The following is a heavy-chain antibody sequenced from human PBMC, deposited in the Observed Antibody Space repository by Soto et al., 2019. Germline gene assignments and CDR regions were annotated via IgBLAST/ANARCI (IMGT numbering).Heavy chain of an antibody. CDR1: GFPFSIYS. CDR3: AKGRSYYYYYGVDV. V-gene: IGHV3-48*01. Sequence: GSLRLSCAASGFPFSIYSMNWVRQAPGKGLEWSSYITSDTNTIKYADSVKGRFTISRDNAKSSLYLQMNSLRAEDTAVYYCAKGRSYYYYYGVDVWGQGTTVTVSS. J-gene: IGHJ6*02. CDR2: ITSDTNTI.